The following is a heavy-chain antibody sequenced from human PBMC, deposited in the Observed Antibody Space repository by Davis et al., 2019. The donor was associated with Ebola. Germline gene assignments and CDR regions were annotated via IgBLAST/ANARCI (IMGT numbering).Heavy chain of an antibody. CDR3: ARPLDYGDYGGFDY. CDR2: IYYSVST. J-gene: IGHJ4*02. Sequence: SETLSLTCTVSGGSISSYYWSWIRQPPGKGLEWIGYIYYSVSTNYNPSLKSRVTISVDTSKNQFSLKLSSVTAADTAVYYCARPLDYGDYGGFDYWGQGTLVTVSS. D-gene: IGHD4-17*01. V-gene: IGHV4-59*08. CDR1: GGSISSYY.